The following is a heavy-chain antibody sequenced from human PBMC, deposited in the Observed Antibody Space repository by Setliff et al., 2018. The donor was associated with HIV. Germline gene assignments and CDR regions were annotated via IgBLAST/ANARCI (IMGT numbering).Heavy chain of an antibody. J-gene: IGHJ6*02. CDR2: IYTSGST. CDR3: ARDSPNANFGVVISDV. Sequence: SETLSLTCTVSGGSISSGSYYWSWIRQPAGKGLEWIGRIYTSGSTNYNPSLKSRVTISVDTSKNQFSLKLSSVTAADTAVYYCARDSPNANFGVVISDVWGQGTTVTVS. CDR1: GGSISSGSYY. D-gene: IGHD3-3*01. V-gene: IGHV4-61*02.